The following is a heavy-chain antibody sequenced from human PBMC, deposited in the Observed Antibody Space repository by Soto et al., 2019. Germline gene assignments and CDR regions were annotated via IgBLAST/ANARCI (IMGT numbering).Heavy chain of an antibody. V-gene: IGHV3-66*01. J-gene: IGHJ4*02. CDR2: IYSAGST. D-gene: IGHD3-3*01. CDR1: GFTVSSSY. CDR3: AKERSIFGVVSPFFDY. Sequence: GGSLRLSCAASGFTVSSSYMSWVRQAPGKGLEWVSVIYSAGSTYYADSVKGRFTISRDNSKNTLYLQMNSLRAEDTAVYYCAKERSIFGVVSPFFDYWGQGTLVTVSS.